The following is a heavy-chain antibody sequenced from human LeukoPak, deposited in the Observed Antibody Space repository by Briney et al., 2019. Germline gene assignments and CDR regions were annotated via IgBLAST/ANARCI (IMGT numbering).Heavy chain of an antibody. CDR2: ISYSGNT. CDR3: ARGNAN. J-gene: IGHJ4*02. CDR1: GFTFSSCA. Sequence: GSLRLSCAASGFTFSSCAMSWIRQPPGKGLEWIGYISYSGNTNYSPSLMSRVTISVDTSKNQFSLKVNSVTAADTAVYYCARGNANWGQGTLVTVSS. V-gene: IGHV4-59*08.